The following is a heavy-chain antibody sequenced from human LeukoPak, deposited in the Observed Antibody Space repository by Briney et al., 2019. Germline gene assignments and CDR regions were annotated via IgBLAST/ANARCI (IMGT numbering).Heavy chain of an antibody. Sequence: SETLSLTCTVSGGSISSYYWSWIQQPPGKGLEWIGYIYYSGSTNYNPSLKSRVTISVDTSKNQFSLKLSSVTAADTAVYYCARGFRGSYYYYMDVWGKGTTLTISS. CDR3: ARGFRGSYYYYMDV. CDR2: IYYSGST. CDR1: GGSISSYY. J-gene: IGHJ6*03. D-gene: IGHD3-16*01. V-gene: IGHV4-59*01.